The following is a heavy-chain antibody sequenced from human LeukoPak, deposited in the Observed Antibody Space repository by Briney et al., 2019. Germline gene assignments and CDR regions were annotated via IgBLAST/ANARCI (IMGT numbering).Heavy chain of an antibody. V-gene: IGHV4-34*01. D-gene: IGHD3-16*02. CDR1: GGSFSGYY. CDR3: ARQGGDYVWGSYRSVAVFDY. CDR2: INHSGST. J-gene: IGHJ4*02. Sequence: SETLSLTCAVYGGSFSGYYWSWIRQPPGKGLEWIGEINHSGSTNYNPSLKSRVTISVDTSKNQFSLKLSSVTAADTAVYYCARQGGDYVWGSYRSVAVFDYWGQGTLVTVSS.